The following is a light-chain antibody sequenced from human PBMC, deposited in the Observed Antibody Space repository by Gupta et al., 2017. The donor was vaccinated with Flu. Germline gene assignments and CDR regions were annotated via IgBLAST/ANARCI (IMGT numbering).Light chain of an antibody. J-gene: IGKJ1*01. V-gene: IGKV3-11*01. CDR2: ETS. CDR3: HQRRT. CDR1: LSFSNY. Sequence: EVVLTQSPGTLSLSPGERATLSCRASLSFSNYLAWYQKKPGQPPRLLIYETSNRATGIQARFSGSGSGTDFTRTISSIETDDFAGYDCHQRRTFGQGTKVEI.